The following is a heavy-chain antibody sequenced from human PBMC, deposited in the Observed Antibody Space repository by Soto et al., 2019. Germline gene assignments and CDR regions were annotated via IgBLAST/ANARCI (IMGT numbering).Heavy chain of an antibody. V-gene: IGHV1-8*01. Sequence: QVQLVQSGAEVKKPGASVKVSCKTSGYTFTNYDINWMRQATGQGLEWLGWMSPNNGDTGYAQNIQDRITLTRDTSISTAYMELSSLTSEDTAVYFCARNRWGTGDFAYWGQGTLVTVSS. CDR3: ARNRWGTGDFAY. CDR1: GYTFTNYD. J-gene: IGHJ4*02. D-gene: IGHD7-27*01. CDR2: MSPNNGDT.